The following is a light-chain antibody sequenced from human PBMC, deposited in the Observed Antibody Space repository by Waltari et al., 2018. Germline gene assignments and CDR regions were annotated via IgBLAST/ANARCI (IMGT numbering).Light chain of an antibody. CDR3: QQYYSSAQLT. Sequence: DIVMTQSPDSLAVSLGERATINCKSSQSVLYSSNNKNYLAWYQQKPGQPPKLLIYWAATPRASVPHRLIGGRSSANFTPTTSSLQADDVAVYYCQQYYSSAQLTFGGGTKVEIK. V-gene: IGKV4-1*01. J-gene: IGKJ4*01. CDR2: WAA. CDR1: QSVLYSSNNKNY.